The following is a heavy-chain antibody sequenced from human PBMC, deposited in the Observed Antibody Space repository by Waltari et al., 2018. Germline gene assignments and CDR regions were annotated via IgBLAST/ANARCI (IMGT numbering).Heavy chain of an antibody. J-gene: IGHJ5*02. D-gene: IGHD3-3*01. CDR2: IYHSGRT. Sequence: QVQLQESGPGLVKPSETLSLTCAVSGYSISSGYYWGWIRQPPGKGLEWIGSIYHSGRTYYNPSLKSRGTISVDTSKNQFSLKLSSVTAADTAVYYCAIITIFGVVRFDPWGQGTLVTVSS. V-gene: IGHV4-38-2*01. CDR3: AIITIFGVVRFDP. CDR1: GYSISSGYY.